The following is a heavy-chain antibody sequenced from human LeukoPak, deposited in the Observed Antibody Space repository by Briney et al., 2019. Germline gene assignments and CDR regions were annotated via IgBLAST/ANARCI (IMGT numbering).Heavy chain of an antibody. D-gene: IGHD1-26*01. V-gene: IGHV4-59*12. J-gene: IGHJ3*02. CDR3: ARGGNAFDI. CDR1: GGSISSYY. Sequence: PSGTLSLTCTVSGGSISSYYWSCIRQPPGKGLEWIGYIYYSGSTYYNPSLKSRVTISVDTSKNQFSLKLSSVTAADTAVYYCARGGNAFDIWGQGTMVAVSS. CDR2: IYYSGST.